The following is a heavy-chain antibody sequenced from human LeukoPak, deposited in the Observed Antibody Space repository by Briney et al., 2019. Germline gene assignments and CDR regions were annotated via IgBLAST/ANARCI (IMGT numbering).Heavy chain of an antibody. CDR2: INPASGVT. J-gene: IGHJ4*02. V-gene: IGHV1-2*02. D-gene: IGHD1-1*01. CDR1: GYTFTGYY. Sequence: GASVKVSCKASGYTFTGYYMHWVRQAPGQGLEWIGWINPASGVTNYAQKFQGRVTMTRDTSITTAHMELSRLRSDDTAVYYCARIWNDLDYWGQGTLVTVSS. CDR3: ARIWNDLDY.